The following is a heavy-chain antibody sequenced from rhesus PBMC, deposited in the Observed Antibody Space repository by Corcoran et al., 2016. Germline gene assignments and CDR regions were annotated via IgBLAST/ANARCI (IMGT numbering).Heavy chain of an antibody. D-gene: IGHD5-24*01. CDR2: ISSGKTT. V-gene: IGHV3-103*01. J-gene: IGHJ4*01. Sequence: EVQLVQSGGGLAKPGGSLRLSCAASGFTFSRYAMHWVRQAPGKGLEWVSGISSGKTTYSADSLKGRFTISRDNSKNTLSLEMNSLRPEDTAVYYCAKGGGVQSFDYWGQGVLVTVSS. CDR1: GFTFSRYA. CDR3: AKGGGVQSFDY.